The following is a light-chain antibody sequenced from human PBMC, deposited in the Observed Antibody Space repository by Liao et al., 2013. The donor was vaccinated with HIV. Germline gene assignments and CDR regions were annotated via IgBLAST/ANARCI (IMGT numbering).Light chain of an antibody. J-gene: IGLJ3*02. V-gene: IGLV3-21*01. CDR2: YHC. CDR1: NIGCKS. CDR3: QVWDSSTDQEV. Sequence: SYVLTQPPSVSVAPGKTARITCGRNNIGCKSVHLHHQKPGQAPVLVMHYHCDRPSGIPERLSGSNSGNTATLTMSRVEAGDEADYYCQVWDSSTDQEVFGGGTKLTVL.